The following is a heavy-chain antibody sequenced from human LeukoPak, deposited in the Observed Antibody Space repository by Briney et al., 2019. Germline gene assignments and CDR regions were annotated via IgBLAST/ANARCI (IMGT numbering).Heavy chain of an antibody. V-gene: IGHV1-69*06. CDR3: AKDMYYGSGSYADY. D-gene: IGHD3-10*01. Sequence: SVKVSCKASGGTFNSYAISWVRQAPGQGLEWMGGIIPIFGTTNYARKFRGRVTLTADKSTRTAYMELSSLRSEDTAVYYCAKDMYYGSGSYADYWGQGTLVTVSS. CDR1: GGTFNSYA. J-gene: IGHJ4*02. CDR2: IIPIFGTT.